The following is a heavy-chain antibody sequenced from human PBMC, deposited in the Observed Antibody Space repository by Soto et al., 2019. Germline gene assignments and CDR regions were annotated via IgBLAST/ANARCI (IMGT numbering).Heavy chain of an antibody. CDR1: GFTFSSYA. D-gene: IGHD3-9*01. Sequence: GGSLRLSCAASGFTFSSYAMSWVRQAPGKGLEWVSAISGSGGSTYYADSVKGRFTISRDNSKNTLYLQMNSLRAEDTAVYYCAKDSIRGKTGPNDAFDIWGQGTMVTVSS. CDR2: ISGSGGST. V-gene: IGHV3-23*01. CDR3: AKDSIRGKTGPNDAFDI. J-gene: IGHJ3*02.